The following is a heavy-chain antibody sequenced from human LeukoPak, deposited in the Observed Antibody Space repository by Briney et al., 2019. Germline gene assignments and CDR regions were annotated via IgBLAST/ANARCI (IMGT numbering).Heavy chain of an antibody. D-gene: IGHD5-18*01. CDR2: ISGSGGST. J-gene: IGHJ4*02. Sequence: GGSLRLSCAASGFTFSNYAMSWVRQAPGKGLEWVSAISGSGGSTYYADSVKGRFTISRDNSKNTLYLQMNSLRAEDTAVYYCAKRSMMGYSYGFDYWGQGTLVTVSS. V-gene: IGHV3-23*01. CDR1: GFTFSNYA. CDR3: AKRSMMGYSYGFDY.